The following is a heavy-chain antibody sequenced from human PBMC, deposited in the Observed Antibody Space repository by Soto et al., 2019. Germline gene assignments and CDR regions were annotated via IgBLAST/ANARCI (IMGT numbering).Heavy chain of an antibody. Sequence: QVQLVQSVAEVKKPGSSVKVSCKASGGTFSSYAISWVRQAPGQGLEWMGGIIPIFGTANYAQKFQGRVTITADESTSTAYMELSSLRSEDTAVYYCARGLPTKNTITRAFDIWGQGTMVTVSS. D-gene: IGHD3-9*01. CDR1: GGTFSSYA. CDR3: ARGLPTKNTITRAFDI. V-gene: IGHV1-69*01. J-gene: IGHJ3*02. CDR2: IIPIFGTA.